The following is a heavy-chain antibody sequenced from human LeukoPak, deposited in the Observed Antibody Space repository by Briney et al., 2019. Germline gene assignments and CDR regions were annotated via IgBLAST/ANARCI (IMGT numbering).Heavy chain of an antibody. CDR2: IYTSGST. CDR3: AREWYSSGWQYYYYMDV. J-gene: IGHJ6*03. D-gene: IGHD6-19*01. V-gene: IGHV4-4*07. Sequence: SETLSLTCTVSGGSISSYYWSWIRQPAGKGLEWIGRIYTSGSTNYNPSLKSRVTMSVDTSKNQFSLKLSSVTAADTAVYYCAREWYSSGWQYYYYMDVWGKGTTVTISS. CDR1: GGSISSYY.